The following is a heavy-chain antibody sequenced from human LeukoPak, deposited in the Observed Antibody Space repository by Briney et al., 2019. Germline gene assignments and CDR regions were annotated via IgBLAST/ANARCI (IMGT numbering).Heavy chain of an antibody. CDR1: GFTFSNAW. CDR2: IKSRTDGGTT. J-gene: IGHJ6*02. Sequence: GGSLRLSCAASGFTFSNAWMSWVRQAPGKGLEWVGRIKSRTDGGTTDYAAPVKGKFTISRDDSKNTLYLQMNSLETEDTAVYYCTRYYFYFYGMDVWGQGTTVTVSS. V-gene: IGHV3-15*01. CDR3: TRYYFYFYGMDV.